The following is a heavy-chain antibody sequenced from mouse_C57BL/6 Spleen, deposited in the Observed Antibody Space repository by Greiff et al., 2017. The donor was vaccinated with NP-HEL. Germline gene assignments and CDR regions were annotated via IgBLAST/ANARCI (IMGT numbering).Heavy chain of an antibody. CDR1: GYTFTNYW. V-gene: IGHV1-63*01. D-gene: IGHD3-2*02. Sequence: VQLQQSGAELVRPGTSVKMSCKASGYTFTNYWIGWAKQRPGHGLEWIGDIYPGGGYTNYNEKFKGKATLTADKSSSTAYMQFSSLTSEDSAIYYCARRVLDSSGYDYWGQGTTLTVSS. CDR3: ARRVLDSSGYDY. CDR2: IYPGGGYT. J-gene: IGHJ2*01.